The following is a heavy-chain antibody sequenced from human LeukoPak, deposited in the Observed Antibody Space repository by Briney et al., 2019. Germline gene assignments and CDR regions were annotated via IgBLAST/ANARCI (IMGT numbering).Heavy chain of an antibody. D-gene: IGHD6-13*01. CDR1: GYTFTSYG. V-gene: IGHV1-18*01. J-gene: IGHJ4*02. CDR2: ISAYNGNT. Sequence: GASVKVSCKASGYTFTSYGITWVRQAPGQGLEWMGWISAYNGNTNYAQKLQGRVTMTTDTSTSTAYMELRSLRSDDTAVYYCAVAAAGTNSEDYWGQGTLVTVSS. CDR3: AVAAAGTNSEDY.